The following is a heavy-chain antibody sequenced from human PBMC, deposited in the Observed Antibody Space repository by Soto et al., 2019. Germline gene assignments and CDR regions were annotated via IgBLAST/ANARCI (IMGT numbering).Heavy chain of an antibody. J-gene: IGHJ4*02. D-gene: IGHD3-10*01. CDR2: IYYSGST. CDR3: AREERYYGSGSYYVQLDY. CDR1: GGPISSYY. V-gene: IGHV4-59*01. Sequence: LSLTCTVSGGPISSYYWSWMRQPPGKGLEWIGHIYYSGSTNYNPSLKSRVTISVDTSKNQFSLKVSSVTAADTAVYYCAREERYYGSGSYYVQLDYWGQGTLVTVSS.